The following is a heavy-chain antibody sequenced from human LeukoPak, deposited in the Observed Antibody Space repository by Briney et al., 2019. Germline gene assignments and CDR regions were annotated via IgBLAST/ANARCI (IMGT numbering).Heavy chain of an antibody. CDR2: ITWNSGNI. D-gene: IGHD6-13*01. V-gene: IGHV3-9*01. Sequence: GGSLRLSCAASGFTFDDYAMHWVRQAPGKGLEWVSGITWNSGNIGYADSVKGRFAVSRDNAKNSLYLQMNSLRAEDTALYYCAKVGGGPSSWYDYWGQGTLVTASS. CDR3: AKVGGGPSSWYDY. CDR1: GFTFDDYA. J-gene: IGHJ4*02.